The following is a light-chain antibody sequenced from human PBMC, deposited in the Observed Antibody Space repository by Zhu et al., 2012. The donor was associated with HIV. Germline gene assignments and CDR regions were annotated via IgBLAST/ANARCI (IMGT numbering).Light chain of an antibody. CDR3: QQYNNWPPHT. CDR2: GAS. J-gene: IGKJ2*01. V-gene: IGKV3-15*01. CDR1: QSVSSN. Sequence: EIVMTQSPATLSVSPGERATLSCRASQSVSSNLAWYQQKPGQAPRLLIYGASSGSGTEFTLTISSLQSEDFAVYYCQQYNNWPPHTFGQGTKLEIK.